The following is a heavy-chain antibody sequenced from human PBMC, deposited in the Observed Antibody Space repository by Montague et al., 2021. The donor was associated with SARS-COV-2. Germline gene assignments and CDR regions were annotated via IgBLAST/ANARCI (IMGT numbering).Heavy chain of an antibody. V-gene: IGHV4-59*08. CDR1: GGSISSDY. CDR2: VYYRGNT. J-gene: IGHJ4*02. D-gene: IGHD3-16*01. CDR3: ARHYDHSSRVDS. Sequence: SETLSPTCTVSGGSISSDYWTWIRQPPGKGLEWIGFVYYRGNTYYNPSLRGRVTISVDTSSNHLSLTLSSVTAADTAIYYCARHYDHSSRVDSWGQGTLVTVSS.